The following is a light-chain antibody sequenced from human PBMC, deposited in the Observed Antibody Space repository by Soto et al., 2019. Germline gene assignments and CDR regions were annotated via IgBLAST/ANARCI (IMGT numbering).Light chain of an antibody. CDR2: DAS. J-gene: IGKJ1*01. Sequence: DIQMTQSPTTMYASVRDRDTITCRASQSLSIWLAWDQQKPGKAPKLLIYDASSLESGVPSMFSGSGSGTEFTLTISSLQPDDFATYYCQQYNSYSGTFGQGTKVDI. CDR1: QSLSIW. CDR3: QQYNSYSGT. V-gene: IGKV1-5*01.